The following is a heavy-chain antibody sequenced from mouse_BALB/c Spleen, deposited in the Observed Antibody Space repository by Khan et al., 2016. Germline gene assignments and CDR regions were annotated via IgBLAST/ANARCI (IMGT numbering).Heavy chain of an antibody. CDR1: GFDFSRYW. J-gene: IGHJ2*01. V-gene: IGHV4-1*02. CDR2: INPDSSTI. Sequence: VELVESGGGLVQPGGSLKLSCAASGFDFSRYWMNWVRQAPGKGLEWIGEINPDSSTINYTPSLKDKFIISRDNAKKTLYLQMSNVRSEDTALYYCARLYYYGCSDYWGQGTTLTVSS. D-gene: IGHD1-1*01. CDR3: ARLYYYGCSDY.